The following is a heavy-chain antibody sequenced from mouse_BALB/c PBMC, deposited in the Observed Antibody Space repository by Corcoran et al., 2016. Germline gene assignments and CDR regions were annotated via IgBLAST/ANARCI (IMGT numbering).Heavy chain of an antibody. CDR3: ASDYGSSWYFDV. CDR2: INTYTGEP. D-gene: IGHD1-1*01. J-gene: IGHJ1*01. CDR1: GYTFTNYG. V-gene: IGHV9-3-1*01. Sequence: QILLVPSGPELKKPGETVNISCKASGYTFTNYGMNWVKQAPGKGLKWMGWINTYTGEPTYADDFKGRFAFSLETSASTAYLQINNLKNEDTATYFCASDYGSSWYFDVWGAGTTVTVSA.